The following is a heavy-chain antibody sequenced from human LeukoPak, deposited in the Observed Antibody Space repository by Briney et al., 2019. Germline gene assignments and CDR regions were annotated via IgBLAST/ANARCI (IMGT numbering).Heavy chain of an antibody. CDR3: ARHTTVMKGSYVDS. D-gene: IGHD4-17*01. CDR2: LYYSGTT. Sequence: PSETLSLTCTVSGGSISSDNYYRVWIRQPPGKGLEWIGSLYYSGTTYYNPSLKSRVTISVDTSENQFSLRLSSVTAADTAVYYCARHTTVMKGSYVDSWGQGTLVTVAS. J-gene: IGHJ5*01. CDR1: GGSISSDNYY. V-gene: IGHV4-39*01.